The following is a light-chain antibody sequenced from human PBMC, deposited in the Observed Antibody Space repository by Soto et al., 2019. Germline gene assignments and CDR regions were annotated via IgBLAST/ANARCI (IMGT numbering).Light chain of an antibody. CDR3: AAWDDSLNGPV. CDR2: SNN. V-gene: IGLV1-44*01. J-gene: IGLJ3*02. CDR1: SSNIGSNT. Sequence: QSVLTQPPSASGTPGQRVTSSCSGSSSNIGSNTVNWYQQLPGTAPKLLIYSNNQRPSGVPDRFSGSKSGTPASLAISGLQSGDEADYYCAAWDDSLNGPVFGGRTKLTVL.